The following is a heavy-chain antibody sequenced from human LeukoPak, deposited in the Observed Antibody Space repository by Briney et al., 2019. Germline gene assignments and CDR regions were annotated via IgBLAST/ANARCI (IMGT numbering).Heavy chain of an antibody. CDR1: GGSISSSSYY. CDR2: MYYSGSS. CDR3: ARVGMITFGGVIVTSAPYYFDY. V-gene: IGHV4-39*07. D-gene: IGHD3-16*02. Sequence: SETLSLTCNVSGGSISSSSYYWGWIRQPPGKGLEWIGSMYYSGSSYYNPSLKSRVTISVDTSKNQFSLKLSSVTAADTAVYYCARVGMITFGGVIVTSAPYYFDYWGQGTLVTVSS. J-gene: IGHJ4*02.